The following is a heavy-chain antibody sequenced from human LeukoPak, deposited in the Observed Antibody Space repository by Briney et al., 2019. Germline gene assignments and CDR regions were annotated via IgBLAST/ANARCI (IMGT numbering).Heavy chain of an antibody. J-gene: IGHJ4*02. CDR1: GDSMTRGVYY. Sequence: SQTLSLTCTVSGDSMTRGVYYWSWVRQHPGKGLEWVGFIYHSGTTFYNPSLESRATISVDTSESQFSLKLTSVTAADTAVYYCARAVDYRNYFDYWGQGALVTVSS. D-gene: IGHD4-11*01. CDR2: IYHSGTT. V-gene: IGHV4-31*03. CDR3: ARAVDYRNYFDY.